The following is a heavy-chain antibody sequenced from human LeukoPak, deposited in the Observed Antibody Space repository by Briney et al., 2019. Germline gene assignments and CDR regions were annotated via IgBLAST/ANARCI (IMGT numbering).Heavy chain of an antibody. CDR2: ISNDGGNK. V-gene: IGHV3-30-3*01. J-gene: IGHJ4*02. CDR1: GFAFSSYA. CDR3: ARDPVSVGLRINSDY. Sequence: GGSLRLSCAASGFAFSSYAMHWVRQAPGTGLEWVALISNDGGNKYYTDSVKGRFTISRDNTKNTLYLLMNSLRVEDTAVYYCARDPVSVGLRINSDYWGQGTLVTVSS. D-gene: IGHD1-26*01.